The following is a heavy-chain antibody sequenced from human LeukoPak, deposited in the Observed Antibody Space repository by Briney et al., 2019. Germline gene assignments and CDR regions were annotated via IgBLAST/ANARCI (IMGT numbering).Heavy chain of an antibody. Sequence: PSETLSLTCTVSGGSISSDYWSWFRQPPGKKLEWIGCIYYRGNTDYNPSLKSRVTISVDTSKNQVSLLLSSVIAADTAVYYWATLGFSNFDFDYWGQGTLVTVSS. D-gene: IGHD4-11*01. CDR3: ATLGFSNFDFDY. CDR2: IYYRGNT. V-gene: IGHV4-59*12. CDR1: GGSISSDY. J-gene: IGHJ4*02.